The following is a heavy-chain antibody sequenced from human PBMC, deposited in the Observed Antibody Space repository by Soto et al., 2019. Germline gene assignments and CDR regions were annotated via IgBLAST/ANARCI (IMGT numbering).Heavy chain of an antibody. V-gene: IGHV1-69*01. Sequence: QVQLVQSGAEVKKPGSSVKVSCKASGGTFSSYAISWVRQAPGQGLEWMGGIIPIFGTANYAQKFQGRVTITADDSTSTAYMELSSLRSEDTAVYYCAREHYYDSSGYPIPDNWFDPWGQGTLVTVSS. D-gene: IGHD3-22*01. CDR1: GGTFSSYA. CDR3: AREHYYDSSGYPIPDNWFDP. J-gene: IGHJ5*02. CDR2: IIPIFGTA.